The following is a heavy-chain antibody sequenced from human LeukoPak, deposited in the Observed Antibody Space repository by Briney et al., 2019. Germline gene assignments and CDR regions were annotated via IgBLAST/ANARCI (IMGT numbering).Heavy chain of an antibody. CDR3: ARWALSRLRYFDWLPFGHYGMDV. J-gene: IGHJ6*02. V-gene: IGHV1-69*13. CDR2: IIPIFGTA. CDR1: GGTFSSYA. Sequence: SVKVSCKASGGTFSSYAISWVRQAPGQGLEWMGGIIPIFGTANYAQKFQGRVTITADESTSTAYMELSSLRSEDTAVYYCARWALSRLRYFDWLPFGHYGMDVWGQGTTVTVSS. D-gene: IGHD3-9*01.